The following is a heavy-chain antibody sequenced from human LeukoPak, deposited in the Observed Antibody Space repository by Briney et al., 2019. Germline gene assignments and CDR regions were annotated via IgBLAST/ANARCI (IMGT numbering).Heavy chain of an antibody. CDR3: ARARSGYIFDY. CDR2: IYSGGST. CDR1: GFTVSSNY. J-gene: IGHJ4*02. Sequence: GGSLRLSCAASGFTVSSNYMSWVRQAPGKGLEWVSVIYSGGSTYYADSVKGRFTISRDNSKNTLYLQMNSLRAEDTAVYYCARARSGYIFDYWGQGTLVTASS. V-gene: IGHV3-53*01. D-gene: IGHD3-22*01.